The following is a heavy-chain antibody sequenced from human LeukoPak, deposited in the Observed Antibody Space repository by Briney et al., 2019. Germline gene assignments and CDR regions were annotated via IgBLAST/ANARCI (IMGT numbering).Heavy chain of an antibody. CDR3: ARIPYVYWGALDY. V-gene: IGHV4-34*01. Sequence: SETLSLTCAVYGGSFSGYYWSWIRQPPGKGLEWIGEINHSGSTNYNPSLKSRVTISVDTSKNQFSLKLSSVTAADTAVYYCARIPYVYWGALDYWGQGTLVTVSS. D-gene: IGHD3-16*01. CDR2: INHSGST. CDR1: GGSFSGYY. J-gene: IGHJ4*02.